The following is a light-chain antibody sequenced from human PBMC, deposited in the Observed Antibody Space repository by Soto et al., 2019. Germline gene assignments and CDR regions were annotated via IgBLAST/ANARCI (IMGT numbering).Light chain of an antibody. J-gene: IGKJ5*01. Sequence: EIVLTQSPGTLSLSPGERATLSCRASQSVNSNYLSWYQQKPGQAPRLLIYGASSRASGIPGRFSGSGSGTDFTLTISRLEPEDFAVYYCQQYGSSLFTFGQGKRLE. CDR1: QSVNSNY. CDR3: QQYGSSLFT. V-gene: IGKV3-20*01. CDR2: GAS.